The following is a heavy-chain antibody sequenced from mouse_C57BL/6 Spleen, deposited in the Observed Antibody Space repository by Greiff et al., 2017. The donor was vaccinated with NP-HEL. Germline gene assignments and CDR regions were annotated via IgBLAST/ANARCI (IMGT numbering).Heavy chain of an antibody. J-gene: IGHJ1*03. Sequence: QVQLQQPGAELVMPGASVKLSCKASGYTFTSYWMHWVKQRPGQGLEWIGEIDPSDSYTNYHQKFKGKSTLTVDKSSSTAYMQLSSLTSEDSAVYYCARWGTVVAHWYFDVWGTGTTVTVSS. D-gene: IGHD1-1*01. CDR3: ARWGTVVAHWYFDV. V-gene: IGHV1-69*01. CDR2: IDPSDSYT. CDR1: GYTFTSYW.